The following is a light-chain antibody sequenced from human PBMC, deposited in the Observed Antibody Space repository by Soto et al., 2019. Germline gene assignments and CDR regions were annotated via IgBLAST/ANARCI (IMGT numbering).Light chain of an antibody. Sequence: QSALTQPASVSGSPGQSITISCTGTSSDVGGYDHVSWYQQHPGKAPNLIIYDVTVRPSGISRRFSGSKSDNTASLAVSGLQPEDAADYYCSSYTNRDTLLFGGGTKVTVL. CDR1: SSDVGGYDH. V-gene: IGLV2-14*03. CDR2: DVT. CDR3: SSYTNRDTLL. J-gene: IGLJ3*02.